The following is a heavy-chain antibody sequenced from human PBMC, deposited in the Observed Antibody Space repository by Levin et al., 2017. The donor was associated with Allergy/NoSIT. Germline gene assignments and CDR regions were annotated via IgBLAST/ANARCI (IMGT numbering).Heavy chain of an antibody. CDR2: IWYDGSNK. CDR3: ARDRQLERLDY. CDR1: GFTFSSYG. V-gene: IGHV3-33*01. D-gene: IGHD1-1*01. J-gene: IGHJ4*02. Sequence: GGSLRLSCAASGFTFSSYGMHWVRQAPGKGLEWVAVIWYDGSNKYYADSVKGRFTISRDNSKNTLYLQMNSLRAEDTAVYYCARDRQLERLDYWGQGTLVTVSS.